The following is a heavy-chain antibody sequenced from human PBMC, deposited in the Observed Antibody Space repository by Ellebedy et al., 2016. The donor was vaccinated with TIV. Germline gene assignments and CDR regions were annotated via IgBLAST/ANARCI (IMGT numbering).Heavy chain of an antibody. Sequence: GGSLRLSXAASGFTFSNYWMHWVRQAPGKGLVWVSRINTDGSSTTYADSVKGRFTISRDNAKNTLYLQVNSLRAEDTAVYYCMKGITFEWGQGTLVTVSS. D-gene: IGHD2/OR15-2a*01. CDR2: INTDGSST. J-gene: IGHJ4*02. CDR1: GFTFSNYW. CDR3: MKGITFE. V-gene: IGHV3-74*01.